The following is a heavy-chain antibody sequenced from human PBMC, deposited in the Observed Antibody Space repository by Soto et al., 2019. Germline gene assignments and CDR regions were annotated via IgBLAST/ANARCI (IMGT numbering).Heavy chain of an antibody. V-gene: IGHV3-30-3*01. Sequence: GSLRLSCAASGFTFSSYAMHWVRQAPGKGLEWVAVISYDGSNKYYADSVKGRFTISRDNSKNTLYLQMNSLRAEDTAVYYCARVVAVAGTRRFDPWGQGTLVTVSS. CDR1: GFTFSSYA. CDR2: ISYDGSNK. CDR3: ARVVAVAGTRRFDP. J-gene: IGHJ5*02. D-gene: IGHD6-19*01.